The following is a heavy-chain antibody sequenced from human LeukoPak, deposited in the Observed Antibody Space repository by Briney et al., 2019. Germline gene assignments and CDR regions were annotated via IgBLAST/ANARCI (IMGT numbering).Heavy chain of an antibody. V-gene: IGHV1-2*02. D-gene: IGHD3-22*01. Sequence: ASVKVSCKTSGYTFTGYYLHWVRQAPGQGLEWMGWLNPSSGDTKYAQKFQGRVTMTRDTSIITAYMGLSRLTSDDTAVYFCARGHYYSDITFPLHYWGQGTLVTVSS. CDR2: LNPSSGDT. CDR1: GYTFTGYY. CDR3: ARGHYYSDITFPLHY. J-gene: IGHJ4*02.